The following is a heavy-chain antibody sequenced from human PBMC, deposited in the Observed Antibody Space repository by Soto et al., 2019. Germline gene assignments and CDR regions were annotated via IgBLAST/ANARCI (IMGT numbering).Heavy chain of an antibody. V-gene: IGHV4-4*02. Sequence: QVQLQESGPGLVRPSGTLSLTCAVSGDSIIGTGWWSWVRQSPGKGLDWIGEVYHSGDTNYNPSLKSRVTISVDTSRNQFSLNLGSVTAADTSVYYCVRNSYYSLDVWGQGTTVTVSS. CDR1: GDSIIGTGW. D-gene: IGHD3-10*01. CDR3: VRNSYYSLDV. J-gene: IGHJ6*02. CDR2: VYHSGDT.